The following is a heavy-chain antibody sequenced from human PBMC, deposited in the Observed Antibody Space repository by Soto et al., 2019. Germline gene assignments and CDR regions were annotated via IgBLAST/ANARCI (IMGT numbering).Heavy chain of an antibody. V-gene: IGHV1-18*01. J-gene: IGHJ4*02. CDR3: ARGRYGDY. CDR2: ISAHNGNT. CDR1: GYTFTSYG. D-gene: IGHD1-1*01. Sequence: QVHLVQSGAEVKKPGASVKVSCKGSGYTFTSYGITWVRQAPGQGLEWMGWISAHNGNTDYAQKLQGRVTVPRDTSTSTACMELRSLRADDTAVYYCARGRYGDYWGQGALVTVSS.